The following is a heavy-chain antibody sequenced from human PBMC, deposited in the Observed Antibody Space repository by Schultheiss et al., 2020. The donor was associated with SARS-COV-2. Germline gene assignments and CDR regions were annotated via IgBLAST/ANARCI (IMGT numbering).Heavy chain of an antibody. CDR2: INPNSGGT. D-gene: IGHD1-7*01. CDR1: GGTFSSYA. V-gene: IGHV1-2*02. J-gene: IGHJ5*02. CDR3: ARDRAAGTTGRSWFDP. Sequence: ASVKVSCKASGGTFSSYAISWVRQAPGQGLEWMGWINPNSGGTNYAQKFQGRVTMTRDTSISTAYMELRSLRSDDTAVYYCARDRAAGTTGRSWFDPWGQGTLVTVSS.